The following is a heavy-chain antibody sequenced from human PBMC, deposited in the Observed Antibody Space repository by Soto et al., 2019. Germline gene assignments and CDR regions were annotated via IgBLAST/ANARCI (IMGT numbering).Heavy chain of an antibody. J-gene: IGHJ4*02. D-gene: IGHD2-15*01. CDR2: IYYSGST. CDR3: ATRLDCSGGSCRHYYFDY. CDR1: GGSISSGGYY. V-gene: IGHV4-31*03. Sequence: NPSETLSLTCTVSGGSISSGGYYWSWIRQHPGKGLEWIGYIYYSGSTYYNPSLKSRVTISVDTSKNQFSLKLSSVTAADTAVYYCATRLDCSGGSCRHYYFDYWGQGTLVTVSS.